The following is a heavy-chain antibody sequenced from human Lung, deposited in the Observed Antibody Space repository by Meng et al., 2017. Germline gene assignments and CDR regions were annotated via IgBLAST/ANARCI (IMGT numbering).Heavy chain of an antibody. CDR3: ARGPTTMAHDFDY. J-gene: IGHJ4*02. CDR1: GGSFRDYN. Sequence: QLQVTHGGAGLLRASGSLALTGCYSGGSFRDYNWSWIRQPPGKGLEWIGEINHSGSTNYNPSIESRATISVDTSQNNLSLKLSAVTAADSAVYYCARGPTTMAHDFDYWGQGTLVTVSS. V-gene: IGHV4-34*01. D-gene: IGHD4-11*01. CDR2: INHSGST.